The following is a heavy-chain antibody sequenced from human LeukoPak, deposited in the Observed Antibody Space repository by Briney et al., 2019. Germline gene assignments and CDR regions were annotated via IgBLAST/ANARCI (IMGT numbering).Heavy chain of an antibody. D-gene: IGHD1-1*01. CDR2: ISYDGSNK. V-gene: IGHV3-30*18. Sequence: GGSLRLSCAASGFTFSSYGMHWVRQAPGKGLEWVAVISYDGSNKYYADSVKGRFTISRDNSKNTLYLQMNSLRAEDTAVYYCAKDQLPYNWNDVPDPFDYWGQGTLVTVSS. J-gene: IGHJ4*02. CDR1: GFTFSSYG. CDR3: AKDQLPYNWNDVPDPFDY.